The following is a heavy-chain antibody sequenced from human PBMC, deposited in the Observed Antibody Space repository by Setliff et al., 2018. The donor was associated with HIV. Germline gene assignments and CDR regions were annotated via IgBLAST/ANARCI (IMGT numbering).Heavy chain of an antibody. V-gene: IGHV3-21*01. D-gene: IGHD5-12*01. J-gene: IGHJ4*02. Sequence: GGPLRLSCAASGFTFNSYSMNWVRQAPGKGLEWVSSISSGNSYKHYADSVKGRFTISRDNAKNSLYLQMNSLRVEDTAVYYCARDEDGYNHFDFWGQGTLVTVSS. CDR2: ISSGNSYK. CDR1: GFTFNSYS. CDR3: ARDEDGYNHFDF.